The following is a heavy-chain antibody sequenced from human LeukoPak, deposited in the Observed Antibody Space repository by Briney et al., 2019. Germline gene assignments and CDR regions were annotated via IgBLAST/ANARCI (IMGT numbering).Heavy chain of an antibody. CDR2: INAGNGNT. D-gene: IGHD4-17*01. CDR1: GYTFTSYA. V-gene: IGHV1-3*01. Sequence: ASVKVSCKASGYTFTSYAMHWVRQAPGQRLEWMGWINAGNGNTKYSQKFQGRVTIIRDTSASTAYMELSSLRSEDTAVYYCARGDGDYPPYYFDYWGQGTLVTVSS. J-gene: IGHJ4*02. CDR3: ARGDGDYPPYYFDY.